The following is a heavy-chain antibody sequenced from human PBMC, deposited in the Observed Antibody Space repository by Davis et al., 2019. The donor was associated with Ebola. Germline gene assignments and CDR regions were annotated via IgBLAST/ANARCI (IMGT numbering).Heavy chain of an antibody. CDR2: IKQDGSEK. CDR3: ARAVGAAQRAYYDY. Sequence: PGGSLRLSCAASGFTFSSYWMSWVRQAPGKGLEWVANIKQDGSEKYYVDSVKGRFTISRDNAKNSLYLQMNSLRVEDTAVYYCARAVGAAQRAYYDYWGQGTLVTVSS. J-gene: IGHJ4*02. V-gene: IGHV3-7*01. D-gene: IGHD1-26*01. CDR1: GFTFSSYW.